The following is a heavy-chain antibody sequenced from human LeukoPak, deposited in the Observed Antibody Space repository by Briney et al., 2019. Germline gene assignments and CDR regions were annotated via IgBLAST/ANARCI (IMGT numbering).Heavy chain of an antibody. D-gene: IGHD3-10*01. CDR1: GFTFSNFA. V-gene: IGHV3-23*01. Sequence: GGSLRLSCSASGFTFSNFAMSWVRQAPGKGLEWVSGISGSGIRTFSADSVKGRFTISRDNSKNTLYLQIHSLRAEDTAVYYCAKPPARITMVPGLHYYYYYYMDVWGKGTTVTVSS. CDR3: AKPPARITMVPGLHYYYYYYMDV. J-gene: IGHJ6*03. CDR2: ISGSGIRT.